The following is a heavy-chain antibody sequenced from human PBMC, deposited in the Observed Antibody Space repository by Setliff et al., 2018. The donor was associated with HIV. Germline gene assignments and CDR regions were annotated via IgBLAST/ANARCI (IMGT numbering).Heavy chain of an antibody. CDR2: IFHTGST. CDR3: ARLMPNWDYFDY. J-gene: IGHJ4*02. V-gene: IGHV4-4*02. Sequence: PSETLSLTCAVSGASISSGSWWSWVRQSPGKGLEWIGEIFHTGSTNYNPSLKSRVTISVDTSKNHFSLNVSSLTAADTALYFCARLMPNWDYFDYWGQGTQVTVSS. CDR1: GASISSGSW. D-gene: IGHD2-2*01.